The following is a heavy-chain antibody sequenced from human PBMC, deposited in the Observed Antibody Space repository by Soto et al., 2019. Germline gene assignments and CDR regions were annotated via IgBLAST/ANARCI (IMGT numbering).Heavy chain of an antibody. Sequence: GGPVKVSCKASGYTFTSYYMHWVRQAPGQGLEWMGIINPSGGSTSYAQKFQGRVTMTRDTSTSTVYMELSSLRSEDTAVYYCAVYSSSPHFDYWGQGTLVTVSS. CDR3: AVYSSSPHFDY. CDR1: GYTFTSYY. J-gene: IGHJ4*02. CDR2: INPSGGST. D-gene: IGHD6-6*01. V-gene: IGHV1-46*03.